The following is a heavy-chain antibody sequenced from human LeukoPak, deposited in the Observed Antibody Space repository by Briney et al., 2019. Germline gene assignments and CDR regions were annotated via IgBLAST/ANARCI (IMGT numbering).Heavy chain of an antibody. CDR2: IIPIFGIA. J-gene: IGHJ5*02. V-gene: IGHV1-69*04. D-gene: IGHD2-21*02. CDR3: ARDLGDIVVVTAIGAGGFDP. CDR1: GGTFSSYA. Sequence: SVKLSCKASGGTFSSYAISWVRQAPGQGLEWMGRIIPIFGIANYAQKFQRRVTITADKSTSTAYIELSSLRSEDTAVYYCARDLGDIVVVTAIGAGGFDPWGQGTLVTVSS.